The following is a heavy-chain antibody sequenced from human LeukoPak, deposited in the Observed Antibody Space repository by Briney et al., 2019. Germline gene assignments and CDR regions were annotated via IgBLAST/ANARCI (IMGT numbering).Heavy chain of an antibody. V-gene: IGHV3-66*01. CDR1: GFTVSSNY. CDR2: IYSGGST. J-gene: IGHJ5*02. D-gene: IGHD2-2*01. Sequence: GGSLRLSCAASGFTVSSNYMSWVRQAPGKGLEWVSVIYSGGSTYYADSVKGRFTISRDNSKNTLYLQMNSLRAEDTAVYYCAKDRPSEYVLWFDPWGQGTLVTVSS. CDR3: AKDRPSEYVLWFDP.